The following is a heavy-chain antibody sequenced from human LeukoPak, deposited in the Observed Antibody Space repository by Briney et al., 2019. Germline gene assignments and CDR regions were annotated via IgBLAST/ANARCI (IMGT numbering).Heavy chain of an antibody. CDR3: ARVLGAYGMDV. V-gene: IGHV3-21*01. CDR2: ISSSSSYI. Sequence: GGSLRLSCAASGFTFSSYTMNWVRQAPGKGLEWVSSISSSSSYIYYADSVKGRFTISRDNAKNSLYLQMNSLRAEDTAVYYCARVLGAYGMDVWGQGTTVTVSS. J-gene: IGHJ6*02. D-gene: IGHD3-16*01. CDR1: GFTFSSYT.